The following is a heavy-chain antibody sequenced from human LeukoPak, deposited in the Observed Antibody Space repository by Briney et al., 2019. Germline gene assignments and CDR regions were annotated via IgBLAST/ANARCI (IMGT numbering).Heavy chain of an antibody. V-gene: IGHV3-74*01. Sequence: GGSLRLSCAASGFTFCSYWMHCVRQATGRGLVWVSRINSDGSSTNYADSVKGRFTISRDNAKNTLYLQMNSLRAEDTAVYYCASAPISSTNYWGQGTLVTVSS. CDR1: GFTFCSYW. CDR3: ASAPISSTNY. J-gene: IGHJ4*02. CDR2: INSDGSST. D-gene: IGHD2-2*01.